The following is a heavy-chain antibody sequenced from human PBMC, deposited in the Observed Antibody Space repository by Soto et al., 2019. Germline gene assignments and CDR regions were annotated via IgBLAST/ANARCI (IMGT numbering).Heavy chain of an antibody. CDR2: IIPIFGTA. V-gene: IGHV1-69*01. D-gene: IGHD2-2*01. CDR3: ARDGGYCSSTSCHYYYYGMDV. J-gene: IGHJ6*02. Sequence: QVQLVQFGAEVKKPGSSVKVSCKASGGTFSSYAISWVRQAPGQGLEWMGGIIPIFGTANYAQKFQGRVTITADESTSTAYMELSSLRSEDTAVYYCARDGGYCSSTSCHYYYYGMDVWGQGTTVTVSS. CDR1: GGTFSSYA.